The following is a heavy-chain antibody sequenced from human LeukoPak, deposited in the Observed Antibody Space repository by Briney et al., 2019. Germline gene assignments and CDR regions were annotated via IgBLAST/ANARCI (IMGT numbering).Heavy chain of an antibody. CDR1: GFTFSSYA. D-gene: IGHD6-19*01. CDR2: IYSGGST. V-gene: IGHV3-53*01. CDR3: ARGPQQWLAPTHFDY. Sequence: GGSLRLSCAASGFTFSSYAMSWVRQAPGKGLEWVSVIYSGGSTYYADSVKGRFTISRDNSKNTLYLQMNSLRAEDTAVYYCARGPQQWLAPTHFDYWGQGTLVTVSS. J-gene: IGHJ4*02.